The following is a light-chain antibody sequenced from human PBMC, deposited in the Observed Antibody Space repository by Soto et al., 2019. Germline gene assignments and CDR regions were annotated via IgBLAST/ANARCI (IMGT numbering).Light chain of an antibody. CDR1: SSNIGAGFD. CDR3: QSFDSGLSGLL. Sequence: QPVLTQPPSVSGAPGQRVTISCTGSSSNIGAGFDVHWYQQLPGSAPKLLIYANTNRPSGVPDRFSASKSGTSASLAITGLQADDEADYYCQSFDSGLSGLLFGGGTKLTVL. J-gene: IGLJ2*01. V-gene: IGLV1-40*01. CDR2: ANT.